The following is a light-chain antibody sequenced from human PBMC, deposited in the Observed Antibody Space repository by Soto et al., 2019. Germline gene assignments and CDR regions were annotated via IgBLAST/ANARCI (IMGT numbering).Light chain of an antibody. V-gene: IGKV1-27*01. CDR2: AAS. CDR3: QKYNSATWT. Sequence: DIQMTQSPSSLSASVGDRVTITCRASQGISNYLAWYQQKPGKVPKLLIYAASTLQSGVTSRFSGSGSGTDFTLTISSLQTEDVATYYCQKYNSATWTFGQGTKVEIK. J-gene: IGKJ1*01. CDR1: QGISNY.